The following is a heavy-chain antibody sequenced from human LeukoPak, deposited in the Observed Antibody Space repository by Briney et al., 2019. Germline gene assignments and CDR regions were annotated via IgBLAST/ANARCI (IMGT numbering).Heavy chain of an antibody. J-gene: IGHJ4*02. CDR3: AKGKGSSTSCFDY. CDR2: ISDSGGST. D-gene: IGHD2-2*01. CDR1: GFTFSSYA. Sequence: GGSLRLSCAASGFTFSSYAMSWVRQAPGKGLEWVSLISDSGGSTYYADSVKGRFTISRDNSKNTLYLQMNSLRAEDTAVYYCAKGKGSSTSCFDYWGQGTLVTVSS. V-gene: IGHV3-23*01.